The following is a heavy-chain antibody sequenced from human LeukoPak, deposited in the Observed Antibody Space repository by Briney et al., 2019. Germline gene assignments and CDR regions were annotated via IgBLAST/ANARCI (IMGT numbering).Heavy chain of an antibody. CDR2: ISGSGGST. CDR3: APGFFVLVPAARYVMDV. D-gene: IGHD2-2*01. CDR1: GFTFSSYA. V-gene: IGHV3-23*01. J-gene: IGHJ6*02. Sequence: GGSLRLSCAASGFTFSSYAMSWVRQAPGKGLEWVSAISGSGGSTYYADSVKGRFTISRDNSKNTLYLQMNSLGAEDTAVYYCAPGFFVLVPAARYVMDVGAQGTRDTVP.